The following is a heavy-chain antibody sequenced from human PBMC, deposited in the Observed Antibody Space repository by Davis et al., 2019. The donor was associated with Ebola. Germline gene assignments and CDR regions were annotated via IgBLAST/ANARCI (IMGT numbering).Heavy chain of an antibody. Sequence: GESLKISCAASGFTFSNFAMSWVRQAPGKGLEWVSAISGSGGSTYYADSVKGRFTISRDNSKNTVYLQMNSLRAEDTAVYYCAKADTMVRGNWFDPWGQGTLVTVSS. V-gene: IGHV3-23*01. CDR3: AKADTMVRGNWFDP. J-gene: IGHJ5*02. CDR1: GFTFSNFA. CDR2: ISGSGGST. D-gene: IGHD3-10*01.